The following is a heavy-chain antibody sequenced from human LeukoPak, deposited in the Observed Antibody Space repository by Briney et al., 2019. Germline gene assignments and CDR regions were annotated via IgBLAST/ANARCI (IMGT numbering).Heavy chain of an antibody. V-gene: IGHV1-2*02. CDR3: AIDHLPPGGLGSYYMPVY. CDR1: GYTFTGYY. J-gene: IGHJ4*02. CDR2: INPNSGGT. D-gene: IGHD3-10*01. Sequence: ASVKVSCKASGYTFTGYYMHWVRQAPGQALEWMGWINPNSGGTNYAQKFQGRVTMTRDTSISTAYMELGRLRSDDTAVYYCAIDHLPPGGLGSYYMPVYWGQGTQVTVSS.